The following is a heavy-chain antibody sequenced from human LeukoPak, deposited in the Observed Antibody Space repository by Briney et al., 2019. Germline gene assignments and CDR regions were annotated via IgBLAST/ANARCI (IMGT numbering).Heavy chain of an antibody. J-gene: IGHJ3*02. Sequence: MSSETLSLTCTVSGGSISSSSYYWGWIRQPPGKGLEWIGSIYYSGSTYYNPSLKSRVTISVDTSKNQFSLKLSSVTAADTAVYYCARHIAIYGRQWELRQDDAFDIWGQGTVVTVSS. D-gene: IGHD1-26*01. CDR2: IYYSGST. CDR3: ARHIAIYGRQWELRQDDAFDI. CDR1: GGSISSSSYY. V-gene: IGHV4-39*01.